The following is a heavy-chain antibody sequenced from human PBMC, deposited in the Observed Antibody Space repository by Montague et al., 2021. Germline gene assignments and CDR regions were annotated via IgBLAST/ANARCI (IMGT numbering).Heavy chain of an antibody. CDR3: ARERSVLDTVDYIYYYLDV. CDR1: GGSISSYY. Sequence: SETLSLTCSVSGGSISSYYWSWIRQPPGKGLEWIGHIYHSGSTDYNPSLKSRVTISVDTSKNQFSLKLNSVTAADTAVYYCARERSVLDTVDYIYYYLDVWGKGTPVTVSS. J-gene: IGHJ6*03. CDR2: IYHSGST. V-gene: IGHV4-59*13. D-gene: IGHD3-3*01.